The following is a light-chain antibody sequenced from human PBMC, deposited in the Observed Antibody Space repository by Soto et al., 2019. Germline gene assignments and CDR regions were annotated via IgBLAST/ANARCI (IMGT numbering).Light chain of an antibody. Sequence: QSVLTQPPSVSGAPGQRVTISCTGNSSNIGAGYDVHWYQQLPGKAPKLLIFGNSHRPSGVPDRFFGSKSGTSASLAITGLQAEDEADYYCQSYDSSLSGHVVFGGGTQLTVL. CDR2: GNS. CDR1: SSNIGAGYD. V-gene: IGLV1-40*01. CDR3: QSYDSSLSGHVV. J-gene: IGLJ2*01.